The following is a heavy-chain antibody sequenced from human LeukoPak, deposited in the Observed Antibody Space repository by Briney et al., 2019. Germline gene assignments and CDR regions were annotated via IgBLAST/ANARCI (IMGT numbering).Heavy chain of an antibody. CDR1: GGTFSSYA. J-gene: IGHJ4*02. V-gene: IGHV1-69*05. D-gene: IGHD6-13*01. CDR3: ARDLGIAAAGTSSRDY. Sequence: ASVKVSCKASGGTFSSYAISWVRQAPGQGLEWMGGIIPIFGTANYAQKFQGRVTITTDESTSTAYMELSSLRSEDTAVYYCARDLGIAAAGTSSRDYWGQGTLVTVSS. CDR2: IIPIFGTA.